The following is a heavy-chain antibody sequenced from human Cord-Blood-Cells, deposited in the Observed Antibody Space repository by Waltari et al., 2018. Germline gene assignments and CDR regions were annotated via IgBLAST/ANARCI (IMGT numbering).Heavy chain of an antibody. J-gene: IGHJ4*02. CDR2: IIPIFGTA. Sequence: QVQLVQSGAEVKKPGSSVKVSCKASGGTFSSYAISWVRQAPGQGREWMGGIIPIFGTANYAQKFQGIVTITAHESTSTAYMALSSLRSEDTAVYYCASHSGSYYYYFDYWGQGTLVTVSS. CDR1: GGTFSSYA. V-gene: IGHV1-69*01. D-gene: IGHD1-26*01. CDR3: ASHSGSYYYYFDY.